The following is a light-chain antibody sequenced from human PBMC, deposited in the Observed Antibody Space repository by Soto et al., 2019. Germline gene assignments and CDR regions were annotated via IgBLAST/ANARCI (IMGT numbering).Light chain of an antibody. CDR3: QQYDNLPPLT. Sequence: DIQMTQSPSSLSASVGDRVTITCQASQDISNYLNWYQQKPGKAPKLLIYDASNLETGVPSRFSGSVSGTDFTFTISSLQPEDSATYYCQQYDNLPPLTFGQGTRREIK. V-gene: IGKV1-33*01. J-gene: IGKJ5*01. CDR2: DAS. CDR1: QDISNY.